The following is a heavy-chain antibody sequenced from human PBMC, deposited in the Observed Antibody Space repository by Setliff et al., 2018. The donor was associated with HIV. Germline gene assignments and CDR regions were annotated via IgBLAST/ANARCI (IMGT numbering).Heavy chain of an antibody. CDR3: ARIHDNSGYFYFDS. D-gene: IGHD3-22*01. CDR2: ISHSGST. Sequence: PSETLSLTCTVSGYSISSGYYWGWIRQPPGKGLEWIGSISHSGSTYYNPSLESRVTLSIDKSKNQFSLRLNSVTAADTAIYYCARIHDNSGYFYFDSWGKGTLVTVSS. V-gene: IGHV4-38-2*02. CDR1: GYSISSGYY. J-gene: IGHJ4*02.